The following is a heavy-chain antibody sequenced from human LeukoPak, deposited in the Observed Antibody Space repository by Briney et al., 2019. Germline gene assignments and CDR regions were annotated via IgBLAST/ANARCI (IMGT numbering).Heavy chain of an antibody. CDR2: IIPLTGVV. J-gene: IGHJ4*02. V-gene: IGHV1-69*04. CDR3: ARERRCSAGSCYAADLDS. CDR1: ADIFSSYA. Sequence: SVKVSCKTSADIFSSYAINWVRQAPGQGLEWMGRIIPLTGVVNYGQKLQTRVTISADKSTSTAYMEVSSLRFEDPAVYFCARERRCSAGSCYAADLDSWGQGTLVTVSS. D-gene: IGHD2-15*01.